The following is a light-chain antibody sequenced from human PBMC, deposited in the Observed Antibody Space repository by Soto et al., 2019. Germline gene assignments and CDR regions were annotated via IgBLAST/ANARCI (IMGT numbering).Light chain of an antibody. CDR2: EVS. CDR3: SSYTSSSIWV. CDR1: SSDVGGYNY. V-gene: IGLV2-14*01. J-gene: IGLJ3*02. Sequence: ALTQPASVSGSPGQSITLSCTGTSSDVGGYNYVSWYQQHPGKAPKLMIYEVSNRPSGVSNRFSGSKSGNTASLTISGLQAEDEADYYCSSYTSSSIWVFGGGTKVTVL.